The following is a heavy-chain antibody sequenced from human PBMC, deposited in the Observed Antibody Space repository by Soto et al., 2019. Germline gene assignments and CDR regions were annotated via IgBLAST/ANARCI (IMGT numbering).Heavy chain of an antibody. J-gene: IGHJ4*02. CDR2: IYYSGST. CDR1: GGSISSYY. Sequence: PSETLSLTCTVSGGSISSYYWSWIRQPPGKGLEWIGYIYYSGSTNYNPSLKSRVTISVDTSKNQFSLKLSSVTAADTAVYYCARGYSRGWPFDYWGQGTLVTVSS. D-gene: IGHD6-19*01. CDR3: ARGYSRGWPFDY. V-gene: IGHV4-59*01.